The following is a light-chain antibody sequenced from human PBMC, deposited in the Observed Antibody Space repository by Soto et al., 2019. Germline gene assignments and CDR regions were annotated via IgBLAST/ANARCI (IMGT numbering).Light chain of an antibody. Sequence: DIRMTQSPYSLSASVGXRXXXXXGASQGIRDDLGWYQQKPGKAPKLLIYAASSLQSGVPSRFSGSGSGTDFTLTISSLQPEDFATYYCQQSYSTSLTFGGGTKVDIK. V-gene: IGKV1-39*01. J-gene: IGKJ4*01. CDR3: QQSYSTSLT. CDR2: AAS. CDR1: QGIRDD.